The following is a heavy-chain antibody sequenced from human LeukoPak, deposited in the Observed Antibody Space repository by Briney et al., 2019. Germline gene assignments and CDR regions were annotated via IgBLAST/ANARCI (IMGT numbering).Heavy chain of an antibody. CDR2: IYDSGST. CDR3: ARDRWELRGFDY. Sequence: SETLSLTCTVSGGSIRSSYYYWGWIRQPPGKGLEWIGSIYDSGSTYYNPSLKSRVTISVDTSKNQFSLKLNSVTAADTAVYYCARDRWELRGFDYWGQGTLVTVSS. CDR1: GGSIRSSYYY. V-gene: IGHV4-39*02. D-gene: IGHD1-26*01. J-gene: IGHJ4*02.